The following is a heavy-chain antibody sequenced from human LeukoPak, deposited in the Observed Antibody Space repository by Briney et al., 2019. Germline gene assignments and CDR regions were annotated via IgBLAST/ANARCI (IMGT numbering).Heavy chain of an antibody. Sequence: GGSLRLSCTGSGFTFSAYALSWVRQAPGKGLEWVSAISGSGDTYYADSVKGRFTISRDNSKNTLYLQMNSLRTEDTAVYHCAKSHTIASYVGDSWGQGTLVTVSS. CDR3: AKSHTIASYVGDS. D-gene: IGHD2-2*01. V-gene: IGHV3-23*01. CDR2: ISGSGDT. J-gene: IGHJ5*01. CDR1: GFTFSAYA.